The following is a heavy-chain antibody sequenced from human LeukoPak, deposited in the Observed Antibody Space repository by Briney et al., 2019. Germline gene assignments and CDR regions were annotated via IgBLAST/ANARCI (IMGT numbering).Heavy chain of an antibody. V-gene: IGHV3-11*04. D-gene: IGHD4-17*01. Sequence: GGSLRLSCAASGFTFSDYYMSWIRQAPGKGLEWVSYISSSGSTIYYADSVKGRFTISRDNAKNSLYLQMNSLRAEDTAVYYCATRNYGDSYGASDIWGQGTMVTVSS. CDR1: GFTFSDYY. CDR2: ISSSGSTI. CDR3: ATRNYGDSYGASDI. J-gene: IGHJ3*02.